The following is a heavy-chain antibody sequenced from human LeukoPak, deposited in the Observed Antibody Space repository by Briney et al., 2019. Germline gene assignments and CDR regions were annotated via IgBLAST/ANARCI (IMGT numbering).Heavy chain of an antibody. J-gene: IGHJ4*02. Sequence: GASVKVSCKASGYTCTDYYMHWVRQAPGQGLEWMGRIIPIFGTANYAQKFQGRVTITTDESTSTAYMELSSLRSEDTAVYYCARPDSSGYYYLGYWGQGTLVTVSS. D-gene: IGHD3-22*01. CDR3: ARPDSSGYYYLGY. CDR2: IIPIFGTA. CDR1: GYTCTDYY. V-gene: IGHV1-69*05.